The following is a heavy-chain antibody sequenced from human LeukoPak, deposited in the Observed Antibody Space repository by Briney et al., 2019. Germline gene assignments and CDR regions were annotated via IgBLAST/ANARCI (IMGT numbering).Heavy chain of an antibody. CDR3: ARVRLAAMARIFDY. J-gene: IGHJ4*02. CDR1: GGSISSYY. CDR2: IYYSGST. V-gene: IGHV4-59*01. D-gene: IGHD5-18*01. Sequence: SETLSLTCTVSGGSISSYYWSWIRQPPGKGLEWIGYIYYSGSTNYNPSLKSRVTISVDTSKNQLSLKLSSVTAADTAVYYCARVRLAAMARIFDYWGQGTLVTVSS.